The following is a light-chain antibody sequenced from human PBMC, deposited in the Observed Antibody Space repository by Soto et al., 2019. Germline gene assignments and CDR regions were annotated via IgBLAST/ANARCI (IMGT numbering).Light chain of an antibody. J-gene: IGLJ1*01. Sequence: QSALTQPPSASGSPGQSVTISCTGTSSDVGGYNYVSWYQQHPGKAPKLIIFEVNKWPSGVPDRFSASKSGNTASLTVSGLQAEDEADYYCSSYAGDNSDVFGTGTKLTVL. V-gene: IGLV2-8*01. CDR3: SSYAGDNSDV. CDR2: EVN. CDR1: SSDVGGYNY.